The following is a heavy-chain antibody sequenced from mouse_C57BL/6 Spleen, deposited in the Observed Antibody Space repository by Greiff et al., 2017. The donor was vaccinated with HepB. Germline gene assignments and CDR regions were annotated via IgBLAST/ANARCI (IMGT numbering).Heavy chain of an antibody. D-gene: IGHD2-2*01. CDR3: ARGVTTDWFAY. CDR1: GYAFSSSW. V-gene: IGHV1-82*01. Sequence: VQLQQSGPELVKPGASVKISCKASGYAFSSSWMNWVKQRPGKGLEWIGRIYPGDGDTNYNGKFKGKATLTADKSSSTAYMQLSSLTSEDSAVYFGARGVTTDWFAYWGQGTLVTVSA. J-gene: IGHJ3*01. CDR2: IYPGDGDT.